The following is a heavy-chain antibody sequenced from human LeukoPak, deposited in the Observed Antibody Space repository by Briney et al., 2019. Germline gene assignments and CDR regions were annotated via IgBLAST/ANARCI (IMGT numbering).Heavy chain of an antibody. V-gene: IGHV1-2*02. CDR2: INPNSGDT. J-gene: IGHJ5*02. CDR3: ARESGSGGVYNWFDP. CDR1: GYTFIGYY. Sequence: ASVKVSCKASGYTFIGYYIHWVRQASGQGLEWMGWINPNSGDTNYAQKFQGRVTMTRDTSISTTYMELTRVRSDDTAVYYCARESGSGGVYNWFDPWGQGTLVTVSS. D-gene: IGHD2-15*01.